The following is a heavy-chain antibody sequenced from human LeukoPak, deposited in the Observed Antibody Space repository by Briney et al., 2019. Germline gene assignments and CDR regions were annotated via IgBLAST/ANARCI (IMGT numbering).Heavy chain of an antibody. CDR2: ISGSGGST. CDR1: GFTFSSYA. J-gene: IGHJ4*02. CDR3: AKYPGRGYSYGSPFDY. D-gene: IGHD5-18*01. V-gene: IGHV3-23*01. Sequence: GGSLRLSCAASGFTFSSYAMSWVRQAPGKGLEWVSAISGSGGSTYYADSVKGRFTISRDNSKNTLYLQMNSLRAEDTAVYYCAKYPGRGYSYGSPFDYWGQGTLVTVSS.